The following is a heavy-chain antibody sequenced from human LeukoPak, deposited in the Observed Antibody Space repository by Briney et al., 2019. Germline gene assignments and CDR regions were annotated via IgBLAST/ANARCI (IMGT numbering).Heavy chain of an antibody. CDR3: TAGFTYGEKLFDY. CDR2: SRSRANNYAT. J-gene: IGHJ4*02. CDR1: GFTFSGSA. V-gene: IGHV3-73*01. D-gene: IGHD5-18*01. Sequence: GGSLRLSCAASGFTFSGSAMHWVRQASGKGLEWVGRSRSRANNYATAYAASVNGRFTISRDDSKNTAYLQMNSLKTEDTAVYFCTAGFTYGEKLFDYWGQGTLVTASS.